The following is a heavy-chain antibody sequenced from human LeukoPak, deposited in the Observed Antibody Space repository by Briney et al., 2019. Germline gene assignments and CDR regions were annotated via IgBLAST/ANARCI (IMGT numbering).Heavy chain of an antibody. CDR2: IRSTAYGGTP. V-gene: IGHV3-49*04. Sequence: GGSLRLSCTASGFTFGDYAMSWVRQAPGKGLEWVGFIRSTAYGGTPEYAASVKGRFTISRDDSKSIAYLQMNSLKTEDTAVYYRTRVLRSRNLDYWGQGTLVTVSS. J-gene: IGHJ4*02. CDR3: TRVLRSRNLDY. D-gene: IGHD2-15*01. CDR1: GFTFGDYA.